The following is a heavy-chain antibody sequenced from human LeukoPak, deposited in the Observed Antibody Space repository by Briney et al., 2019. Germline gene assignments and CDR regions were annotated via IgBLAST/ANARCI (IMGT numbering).Heavy chain of an antibody. V-gene: IGHV1-24*01. CDR3: AILPLTVVTPLDV. J-gene: IGHJ6*02. CDR1: VHSLAELA. CDR2: FDPEEGET. D-gene: IGHD4-23*01. Sequence: ASVNVSCMVSVHSLAELAMHWVRQAPGKGLEGVGGFDPEEGETFYAQEVLGRVSMTEDTSTDTAYMELSSLTSEDTAVYYCAILPLTVVTPLDVWGQGTTVTVSS.